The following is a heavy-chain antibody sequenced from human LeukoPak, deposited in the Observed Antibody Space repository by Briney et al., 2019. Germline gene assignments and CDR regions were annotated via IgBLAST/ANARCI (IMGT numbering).Heavy chain of an antibody. V-gene: IGHV4-4*07. CDR1: GGSISDFY. J-gene: IGHJ4*02. CDR2: IYSSGNT. Sequence: PSETLSLTCSVSGGSISDFYWSWIRQPAGKGLEWIGRIYSSGNTNYNPSLKSRVTMSLDASRNQFSLKLSSVTAADTAVYYCARNSGDFWGQGTLVTVSS. CDR3: ARNSGDF. D-gene: IGHD4-23*01.